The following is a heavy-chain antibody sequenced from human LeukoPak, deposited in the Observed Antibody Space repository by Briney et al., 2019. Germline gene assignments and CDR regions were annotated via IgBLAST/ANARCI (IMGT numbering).Heavy chain of an antibody. CDR2: IIPIFGTA. V-gene: IGHV1-69*05. CDR3: ARAGLEMATTTSFDY. CDR1: GGTFSSYA. Sequence: ASVKVSCKASGGTFSSYAISWVRQAPGQGLEWMGGIIPIFGTANYAQKFQGRVTITTDESTSTAYMELSSLRSEDTAVYYCARAGLEMATTTSFDYWGQGTLVTVSS. J-gene: IGHJ4*02. D-gene: IGHD5-24*01.